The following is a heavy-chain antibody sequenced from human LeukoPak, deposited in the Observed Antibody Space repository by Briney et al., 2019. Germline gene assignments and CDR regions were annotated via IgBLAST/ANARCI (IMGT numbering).Heavy chain of an antibody. CDR1: GYIFTGYY. D-gene: IGHD2-21*01. J-gene: IGHJ5*02. CDR2: INPNSGGT. CDR3: ARLGERAIGWFDP. Sequence: SVKVSCKASGYIFTGYYMHWVRQAPGQGLEWMGSINPNSGGTKYAQKFQGRVTMARDTSISTAYMELSRLRSDDTAVYYCARLGERAIGWFDPWGQGTLVTVSS. V-gene: IGHV1-2*02.